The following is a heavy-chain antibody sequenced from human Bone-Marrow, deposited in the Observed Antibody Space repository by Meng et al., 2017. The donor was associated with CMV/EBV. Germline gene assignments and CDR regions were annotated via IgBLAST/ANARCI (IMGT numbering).Heavy chain of an antibody. Sequence: SVKVSCKASGGTLSRHTFSWVRQAPGQGLEWMGGIIAMLGRANYAQKFQGRVTITADKSTDTGFMELSNLRSEDTAVYYCARADSLPGNYYYGMDVWGQGTTVTFSS. J-gene: IGHJ6*02. D-gene: IGHD2-2*01. CDR3: ARADSLPGNYYYGMDV. V-gene: IGHV1-69*10. CDR2: IIAMLGRA. CDR1: GGTLSRHT.